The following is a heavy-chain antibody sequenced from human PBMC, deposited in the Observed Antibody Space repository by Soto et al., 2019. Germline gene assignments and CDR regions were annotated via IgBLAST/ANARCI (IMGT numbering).Heavy chain of an antibody. Sequence: PSETLSLTCAVSDYSISRAYYWGWIRQPPGKGLEWIGSIFHSGSTYYNPSLKSRVTISVDTSKNQFSLKLSSVTAADTAFYYCAREWLELRQFDYWGQGTLVTVSS. V-gene: IGHV4-38-2*02. D-gene: IGHD1-26*01. CDR3: AREWLELRQFDY. J-gene: IGHJ4*02. CDR1: DYSISRAYY. CDR2: IFHSGST.